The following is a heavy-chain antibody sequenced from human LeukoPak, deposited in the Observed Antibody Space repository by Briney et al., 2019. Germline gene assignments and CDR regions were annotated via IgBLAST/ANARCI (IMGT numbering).Heavy chain of an antibody. CDR1: GYTFTNYG. D-gene: IGHD3-16*01. Sequence: GASVKVSCKASGYTFTNYGISWVRQAPGQGLEWTGWISAYNGNTNYAQKIQDRVTMTTDTSTSTVYIELWSLRSDDTAVYYCARDVGGNPDYYYYMDVWGKGTTVTVSS. J-gene: IGHJ6*03. CDR2: ISAYNGNT. V-gene: IGHV1-18*01. CDR3: ARDVGGNPDYYYYMDV.